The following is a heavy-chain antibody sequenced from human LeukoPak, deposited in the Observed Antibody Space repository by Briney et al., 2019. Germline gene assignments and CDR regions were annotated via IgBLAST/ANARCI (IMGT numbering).Heavy chain of an antibody. V-gene: IGHV4-61*02. D-gene: IGHD2-2*01. Sequence: NPSQTLSLTCTVSGGSISSGSYYWSWIRQPAGKGLEWIGRIYTSGSTNYNPSLKSRVTISVDTSKNQFSLKLSSVTAADTAVYYCASGTWDPDCSSTSCTLDYWGQGTLVTVSS. CDR2: IYTSGST. CDR1: GGSISSGSYY. J-gene: IGHJ4*02. CDR3: ASGTWDPDCSSTSCTLDY.